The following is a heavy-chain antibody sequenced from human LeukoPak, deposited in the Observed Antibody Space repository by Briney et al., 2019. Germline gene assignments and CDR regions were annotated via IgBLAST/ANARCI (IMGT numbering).Heavy chain of an antibody. CDR3: AVDSSGYYYFDY. J-gene: IGHJ4*02. D-gene: IGHD3-22*01. Sequence: GESLKISCNASGYSFTSYWIGWVRQMPGKGMEWMGIIYPGDSDIRYSPSFQGQVTISADKSISTAYLQWSSLKASDTAMYYCAVDSSGYYYFDYWGQGTLVTVSS. CDR2: IYPGDSDI. CDR1: GYSFTSYW. V-gene: IGHV5-51*01.